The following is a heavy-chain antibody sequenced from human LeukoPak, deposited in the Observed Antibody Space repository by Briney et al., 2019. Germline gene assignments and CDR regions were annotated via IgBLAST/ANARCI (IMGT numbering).Heavy chain of an antibody. CDR3: ARLHSTWFDP. D-gene: IGHD2/OR15-2a*01. CDR1: GFTFSGSG. CDR2: IKQDGSEK. V-gene: IGHV3-7*01. J-gene: IGHJ5*02. Sequence: GGSLRLSCAASGFTFSGSGMHWVRQAPGKGLEWVANIKQDGSEKYYVDSVKGRFTISRDNAKNSLYLQMNSLRAEDTAVYYCARLHSTWFDPWGQGTLVTVSS.